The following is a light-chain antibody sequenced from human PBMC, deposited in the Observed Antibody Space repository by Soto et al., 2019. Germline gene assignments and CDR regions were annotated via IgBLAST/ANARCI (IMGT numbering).Light chain of an antibody. CDR2: DVS. J-gene: IGLJ1*01. V-gene: IGLV2-11*01. Sequence: QSALTQPRSVSGSPGQSVTISCTGTSSDVGGYNYVSWYQQHPGKAPKLMIYDVSKRPSGVPDRFSGSKSGNTASLTISGIQDEDEADYYCCSYAGSYVFGTGTKLTVL. CDR1: SSDVGGYNY. CDR3: CSYAGSYV.